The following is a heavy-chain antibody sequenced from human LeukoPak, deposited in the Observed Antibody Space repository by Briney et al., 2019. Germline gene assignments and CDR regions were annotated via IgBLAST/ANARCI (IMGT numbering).Heavy chain of an antibody. V-gene: IGHV3-49*03. CDR1: GFTFGDYA. CDR2: IRSKAYGGTT. CDR3: TRDAYCGGDCYSDYFDY. D-gene: IGHD2-21*02. J-gene: IGHJ4*02. Sequence: PGGSLRLSCTASGFTFGDYAMSWFRQAPGKGLEWVGFIRSKAYGGTTEYAASVKGRFTISRDDSKSIAYLQMNSLKTEDTAVYYCTRDAYCGGDCYSDYFDYWGQGTLVTVSS.